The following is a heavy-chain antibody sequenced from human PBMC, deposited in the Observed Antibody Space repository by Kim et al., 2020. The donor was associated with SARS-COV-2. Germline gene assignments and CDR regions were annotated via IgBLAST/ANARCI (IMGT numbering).Heavy chain of an antibody. CDR2: GYYSSTWII. CDR1: GDSFFRNGAG. V-gene: IGHV6-1*01. CDR3: ARGYLNNGFDY. J-gene: IGHJ4*01. Sequence: SQTLSLTCAISGDSFFRNGAGWNWIRQSPSGCLEWLGRGYYSSTWIIDYAVSMKSRITINADPSKYQFSVQLNSVTPEDTAVYYCARGYLNNGFDYWGQGTLVTVSS. D-gene: IGHD3-10*01.